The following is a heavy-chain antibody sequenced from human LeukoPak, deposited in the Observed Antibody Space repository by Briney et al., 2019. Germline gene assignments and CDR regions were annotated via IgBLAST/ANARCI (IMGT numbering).Heavy chain of an antibody. Sequence: SETLSLTCTVSGGSISGYYWSWSRQPPGKGLEWIGRIYSTGSTNYNPSLKSRVTVSIDTSKNQFSLKLSSVSAADTAVYYCARGNSYSSSWYLDYWGQGTLVTVSS. CDR2: IYSTGST. CDR1: GGSISGYY. CDR3: ARGNSYSSSWYLDY. V-gene: IGHV4-4*08. D-gene: IGHD6-13*01. J-gene: IGHJ4*02.